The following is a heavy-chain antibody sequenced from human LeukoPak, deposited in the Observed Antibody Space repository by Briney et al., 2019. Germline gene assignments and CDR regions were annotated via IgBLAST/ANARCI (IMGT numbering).Heavy chain of an antibody. CDR1: GYTFTSYG. D-gene: IGHD1-1*01. J-gene: IGHJ4*02. Sequence: ASVKVSCKASGYTFTSYGISWVRQAPGQGLEWMGWISAYNGNTNYAQKLQGRVTMTTDTSTSTAYMELRSLRSGDTAVYYCARDGRFTTGTSSAPDYWGQGTLVTVSS. V-gene: IGHV1-18*01. CDR3: ARDGRFTTGTSSAPDY. CDR2: ISAYNGNT.